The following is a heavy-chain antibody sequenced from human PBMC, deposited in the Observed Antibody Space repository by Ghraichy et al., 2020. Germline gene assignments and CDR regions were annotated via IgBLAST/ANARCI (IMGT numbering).Heavy chain of an antibody. CDR3: ARDSSVAGWYAPYFDY. Sequence: LSLTCAASGFTFSSYSMNWVRQAPGKGLEWVSSISSSSSYIYYADSVKGRFTISRDNAKNSLYLQMNSLRAEDTAVYYCARDSSVAGWYAPYFDYWGQGTLVTVSS. CDR1: GFTFSSYS. CDR2: ISSSSSYI. V-gene: IGHV3-21*01. J-gene: IGHJ4*02. D-gene: IGHD6-19*01.